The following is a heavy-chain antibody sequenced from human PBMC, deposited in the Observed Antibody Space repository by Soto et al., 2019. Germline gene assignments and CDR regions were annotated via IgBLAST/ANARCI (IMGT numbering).Heavy chain of an antibody. V-gene: IGHV4-34*01. Sequence: SESLSLTRSVYGWSFRGSYWGWSRQPPGKGLEGIGEINHSGSTNYNPSLKSRVTISVDTSKNQFSLKLSSVTAADTAVYYCGRCVNSYYDFWSGYYGSWFDPWGQGTLVTVSS. CDR2: INHSGST. CDR3: GRCVNSYYDFWSGYYGSWFDP. J-gene: IGHJ5*02. CDR1: GWSFRGSY. D-gene: IGHD3-3*01.